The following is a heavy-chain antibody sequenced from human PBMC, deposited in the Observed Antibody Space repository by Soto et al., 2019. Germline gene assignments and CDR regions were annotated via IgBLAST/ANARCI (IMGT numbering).Heavy chain of an antibody. CDR3: ARVNTYYYDSSGQIGY. V-gene: IGHV1-2*02. J-gene: IGHJ4*02. CDR2: INPNSGGT. Sequence: ASVKVSCKASGYTFTGYYMHWVRQAPGQGLEWMGWINPNSGGTNYAQKFQGRVTMTRDTSISTAYMELSRLRSDDTVVYYCARVNTYYYDSSGQIGYWGQGTLVTVSS. CDR1: GYTFTGYY. D-gene: IGHD3-22*01.